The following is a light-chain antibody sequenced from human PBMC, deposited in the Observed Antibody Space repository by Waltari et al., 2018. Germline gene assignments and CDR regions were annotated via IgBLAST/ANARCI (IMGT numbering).Light chain of an antibody. CDR2: RNN. J-gene: IGLJ2*01. Sequence: QSVLTQPPSASGTPGQRVTISCSGSSSNIGSNSVYWYQQLPGTAPTLLIYRNNQRPSGVPDRFSGSRSGTSASLAITGLQAEDEADYYCQSYDNTFVVFGGGTKLTVL. V-gene: IGLV1-44*01. CDR1: SSNIGSNS. CDR3: QSYDNTFVV.